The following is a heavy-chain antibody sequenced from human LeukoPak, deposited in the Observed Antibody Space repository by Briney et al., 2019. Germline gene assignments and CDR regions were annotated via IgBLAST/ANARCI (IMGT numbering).Heavy chain of an antibody. CDR1: AYTFTDYY. CDR2: INPNSGGT. Sequence: ASVKVSFKSSAYTFTDYYMHWVRQPPGQGLGRMGWINPNSGGTNFAQKFQGRVAMTRYTAISTAYMELGSLRSDHTAVYYCARARWQLVPYFDSWGQGTLVTVSS. D-gene: IGHD6-6*01. J-gene: IGHJ4*02. V-gene: IGHV1-2*02. CDR3: ARARWQLVPYFDS.